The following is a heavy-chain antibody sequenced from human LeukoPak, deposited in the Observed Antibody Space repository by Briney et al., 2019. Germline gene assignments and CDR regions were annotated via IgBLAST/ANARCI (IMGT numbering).Heavy chain of an antibody. CDR2: ISDSGGST. Sequence: GGSLRLSCVVSGITLSNYGMSWVRQAPGKGLEWVAGISDSGGSTNYADSVKGRFTISRDNPKNTLYLQMNSLRAEDTAVYFCAKRGVVIRVILVGFHKEAYYFDSWGQGALVTVSS. V-gene: IGHV3-23*01. D-gene: IGHD3-22*01. CDR3: AKRGVVIRVILVGFHKEAYYFDS. J-gene: IGHJ4*02. CDR1: GITLSNYG.